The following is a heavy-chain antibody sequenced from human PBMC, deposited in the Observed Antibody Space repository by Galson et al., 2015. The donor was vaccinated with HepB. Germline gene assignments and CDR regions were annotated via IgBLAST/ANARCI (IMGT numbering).Heavy chain of an antibody. J-gene: IGHJ5*02. D-gene: IGHD4-17*01. CDR1: GGSVSSGGYY. Sequence: TLSLTCTVSGGSVSSGGYYWSWIRQHPGKGLEWIGYIYYSGSTYYNPSLESRVTISVDTSKNQFSLKLSSVTAADTAVYYCARGPLPPDLLFPGDYARGNWFDPWGQGTLVTVSS. CDR2: IYYSGST. V-gene: IGHV4-31*03. CDR3: ARGPLPPDLLFPGDYARGNWFDP.